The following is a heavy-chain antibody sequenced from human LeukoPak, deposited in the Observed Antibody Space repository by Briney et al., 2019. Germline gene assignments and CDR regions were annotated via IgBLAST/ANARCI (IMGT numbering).Heavy chain of an antibody. Sequence: SQTLSLTCAISGDSVSSNSAAWNWIRPSPSRGLEWLGRTYYRSKWYNDYAVSVKSRITINPDTSKNQFSLQLNSVTPEDTAVYFCARSLVAATAPFDYWGQGTLVTVSS. CDR1: GDSVSSNSAA. J-gene: IGHJ4*02. V-gene: IGHV6-1*01. CDR3: ARSLVAATAPFDY. D-gene: IGHD1-26*01. CDR2: TYYRSKWYN.